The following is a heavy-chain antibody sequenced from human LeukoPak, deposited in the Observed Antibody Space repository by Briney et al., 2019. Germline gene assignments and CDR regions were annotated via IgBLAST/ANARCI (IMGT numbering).Heavy chain of an antibody. CDR3: ARGVIGRNLFDP. J-gene: IGHJ5*02. Sequence: GGSLRLSCAASGFTFSSYGMHWVRQAPGKGLEWVAVIWYDGSNKNYADSVKGRLTVSRDNSENTLYLRMNSLRAEETAVYCCARGVIGRNLFDPWGQGNLGTVSS. V-gene: IGHV3-33*01. CDR2: IWYDGSNK. D-gene: IGHD2-21*01. CDR1: GFTFSSYG.